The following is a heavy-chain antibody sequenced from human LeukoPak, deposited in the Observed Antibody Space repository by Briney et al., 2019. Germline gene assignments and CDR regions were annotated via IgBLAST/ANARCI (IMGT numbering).Heavy chain of an antibody. V-gene: IGHV4-4*02. Sequence: KSGGSLRLSCAASGFTFSTYGMTWVRQAPGKGLEWIGEIYHSGSTNYNPSLKSRVTISVDKSKNQFSLKLSSVTAADTAVYYCPSHAGLEYFQHWGQGTLVTVSS. CDR1: GFTFSTYGM. J-gene: IGHJ1*01. D-gene: IGHD2-8*01. CDR2: IYHSGST. CDR3: PSHAGLEYFQH.